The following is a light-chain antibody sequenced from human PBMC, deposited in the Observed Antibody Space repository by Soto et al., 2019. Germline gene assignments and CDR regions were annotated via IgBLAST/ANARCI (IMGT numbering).Light chain of an antibody. V-gene: IGKV1-39*01. Sequence: DIQMTQSPSSLSASVGDRVTITCRASQSIRTYLNWYQQKPGKAPTLLIYAASILQSGVPSRFSGSGSGTDFTLTISSLQPEDFATYHCQQSYSAPQTFGQGTKVDIK. CDR1: QSIRTY. J-gene: IGKJ1*01. CDR2: AAS. CDR3: QQSYSAPQT.